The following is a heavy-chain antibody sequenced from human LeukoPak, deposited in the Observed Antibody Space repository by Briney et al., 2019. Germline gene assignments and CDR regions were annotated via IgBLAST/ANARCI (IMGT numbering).Heavy chain of an antibody. J-gene: IGHJ4*02. V-gene: IGHV4-34*01. Sequence: SETPSLTCAVYGGSFSGYYWRWIRQPPGKGLEWIGDINHSGSTNYNPSLKSRVTISVDTSKNQFSLKLSSVTAADTAVYYCARVRYYDSSGYYHFDYWGQGTLVTVSS. CDR2: INHSGST. CDR1: GGSFSGYY. CDR3: ARVRYYDSSGYYHFDY. D-gene: IGHD3-22*01.